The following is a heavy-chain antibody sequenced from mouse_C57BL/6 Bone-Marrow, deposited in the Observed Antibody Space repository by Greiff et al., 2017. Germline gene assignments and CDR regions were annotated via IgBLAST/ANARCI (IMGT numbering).Heavy chain of an antibody. D-gene: IGHD2-1*01. CDR2: IWSGGST. CDR3: ASERSSKIYYGNYYAMDY. Sequence: QVQLQQSGPGLVQPSQSLSITCTVSGFSLTSYGVHWVRQSPGKGLEWLGVIWSGGSTDYNAAFISRLSISKDNSKSQVFFKMNSLQADDTAIYYCASERSSKIYYGNYYAMDYWGQGTSVTVSS. CDR1: GFSLTSYG. J-gene: IGHJ4*01. V-gene: IGHV2-2*01.